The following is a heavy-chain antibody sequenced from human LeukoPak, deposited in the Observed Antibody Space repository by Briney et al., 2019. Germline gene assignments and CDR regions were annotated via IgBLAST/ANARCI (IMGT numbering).Heavy chain of an antibody. V-gene: IGHV4-61*02. J-gene: IGHJ5*02. Sequence: PSETLSLTCTVSGGSISSGSYYWSWIRQPAGKGLEWFGRICTSGSTNSNPSLKSRLTISVDTSKNQYSLKLSPVTAADTAVYYCASGRVLGWFDPWGQGTLVTVSS. CDR3: ASGRVLGWFDP. CDR1: GGSISSGSYY. CDR2: ICTSGST. D-gene: IGHD3-3*02.